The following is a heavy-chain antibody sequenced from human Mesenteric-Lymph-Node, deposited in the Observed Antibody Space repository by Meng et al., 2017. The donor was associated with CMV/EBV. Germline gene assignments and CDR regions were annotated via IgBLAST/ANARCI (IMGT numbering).Heavy chain of an antibody. CDR2: IISDESST. V-gene: IGHV3-74*01. J-gene: IGHJ3*02. D-gene: IGHD3-10*01. CDR1: GRNFDRYW. CDR3: ATGPMSAFEI. Sequence: ETLSLTCAASGRNFDRYWMHWVRQVPGKGLVWVSRIISDESSTIYADSVKGRFTISRDNAKNTLYLQMNSLRAEDTAVYYCATGPMSAFEIWGPGTMVTVSS.